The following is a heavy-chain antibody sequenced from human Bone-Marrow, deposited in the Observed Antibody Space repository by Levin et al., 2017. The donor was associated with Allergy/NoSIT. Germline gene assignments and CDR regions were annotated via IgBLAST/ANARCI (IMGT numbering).Heavy chain of an antibody. D-gene: IGHD1-1*01. CDR2: IYHNGNT. CDR3: ARTPDDDVGMDG. Sequence: RPSETLSLTCAVSGGSISSINWWSWVRQPPGKGLEWIGEIYHNGNTNYNPSLKSRVTISVDKSKNQVVLRLSAVTAADTAVYFCARTPDDDVGMDGWGQGTTVSVS. CDR1: GGSISSINW. V-gene: IGHV4-4*02. J-gene: IGHJ6*02.